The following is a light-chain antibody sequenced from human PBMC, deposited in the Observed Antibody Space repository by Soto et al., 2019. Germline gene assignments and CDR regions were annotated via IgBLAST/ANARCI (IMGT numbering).Light chain of an antibody. V-gene: IGLV2-14*01. CDR3: SSYTSSSTLVV. CDR2: EVT. J-gene: IGLJ3*02. CDR1: SGDVGGSKY. Sequence: QSALTQPASVSGSPGQSITISCTGTSGDVGGSKYVSWYQQHPGKAPKLLIFEVTYRASGASNRFSASKSGNTASLTISGLQAEDEADYFCSSYTSSSTLVVFGGGTQLTVL.